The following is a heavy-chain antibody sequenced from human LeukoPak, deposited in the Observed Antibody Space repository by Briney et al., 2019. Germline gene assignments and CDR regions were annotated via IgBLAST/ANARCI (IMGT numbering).Heavy chain of an antibody. CDR1: GFTFSSYE. J-gene: IGHJ4*02. D-gene: IGHD3-10*01. Sequence: GGSLRLSCAASGFTFSSYEMNWVRQAPGKGLEWVSYISSSGSTIYYADSVKGRLTISRDNAKNSLYLQMNSLRAEDTAVYYCARTYYYGSGSYYDYLTSFDYWGQGTLVTVSS. CDR3: ARTYYYGSGSYYDYLTSFDY. CDR2: ISSSGSTI. V-gene: IGHV3-48*03.